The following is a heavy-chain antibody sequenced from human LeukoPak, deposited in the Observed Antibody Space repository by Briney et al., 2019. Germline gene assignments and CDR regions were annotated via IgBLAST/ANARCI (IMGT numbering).Heavy chain of an antibody. CDR2: IWYDGSNK. Sequence: GGSLRGSCAASGFTFSSYGMHWVRQAPGKGLEWVAVIWYDGSNKYYADSVKGRFTISRDNSKNTLYLQMNSLRAEDTAVYYCAKGGPTRLYYFDYWGQGTLVTVSS. J-gene: IGHJ4*02. V-gene: IGHV3-33*06. CDR1: GFTFSSYG. CDR3: AKGGPTRLYYFDY.